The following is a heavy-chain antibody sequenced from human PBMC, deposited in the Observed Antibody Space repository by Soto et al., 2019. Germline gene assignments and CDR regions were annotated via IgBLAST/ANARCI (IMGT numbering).Heavy chain of an antibody. CDR1: GFTFSNYW. Sequence: EVQLVESGGGLVQPGGSLRLSCVASGFTFSNYWMHWVRQAPGKGLEWVSRINGDGSGPDYAESVRGRFTVSRDNARKTAYRNMNNRRVDDAARYFCARGRNSFYFDFWGKGPLVTLSS. CDR3: ARGRNSFYFDF. D-gene: IGHD1-7*01. J-gene: IGHJ4*02. V-gene: IGHV3-74*01. CDR2: INGDGSGP.